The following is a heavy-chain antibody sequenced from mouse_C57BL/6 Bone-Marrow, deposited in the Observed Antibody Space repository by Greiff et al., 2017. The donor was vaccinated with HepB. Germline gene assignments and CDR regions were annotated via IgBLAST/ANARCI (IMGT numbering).Heavy chain of an antibody. CDR2: IWWDDDK. Sequence: QVTLKESGPGILQPSQTLSLTCSFSGFSLSTFGMGVGWIRQPSGKGLEWLAHIWWDDDKYYNPALKSRLTISKDTSKNQVFLKIANGDTADTATYYCARMVGDHYYGSRYGYFDVWGTGTTVTVAS. CDR1: GFSLSTFGMG. D-gene: IGHD1-1*01. V-gene: IGHV8-8*01. J-gene: IGHJ1*03. CDR3: ARMVGDHYYGSRYGYFDV.